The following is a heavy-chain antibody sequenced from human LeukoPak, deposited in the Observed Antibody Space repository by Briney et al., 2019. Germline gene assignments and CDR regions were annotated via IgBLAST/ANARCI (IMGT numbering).Heavy chain of an antibody. CDR2: INPNSGGA. V-gene: IGHV1-2*02. CDR1: GYTFTGYN. CDR3: ARTGGLDY. J-gene: IGHJ4*02. Sequence: ASVKVSCEASGYTFTGYNMHWVRQAPGQGLEWMGWINPNSGGANYAQKFKGRVTMTRDTSISTAYMELISLRPDDTAVYYCARTGGLDYWGQGTLVTVSS. D-gene: IGHD3-16*01.